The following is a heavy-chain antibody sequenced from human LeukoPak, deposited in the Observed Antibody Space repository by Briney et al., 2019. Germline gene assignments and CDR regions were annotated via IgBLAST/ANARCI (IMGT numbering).Heavy chain of an antibody. D-gene: IGHD5-18*01. V-gene: IGHV4-34*01. CDR1: GGSFSGYY. CDR2: INHSGST. J-gene: IGHJ4*02. Sequence: SETLSLTCAVYGGSFSGYYWSWIRQPPGKGLEWIGEINHSGSTNYNPPLKSRVTISVDTSKNQFSLKLSSVTAADTAVYYCARARRGYSYGPGNYFDYWGQGTLVTVSS. CDR3: ARARRGYSYGPGNYFDY.